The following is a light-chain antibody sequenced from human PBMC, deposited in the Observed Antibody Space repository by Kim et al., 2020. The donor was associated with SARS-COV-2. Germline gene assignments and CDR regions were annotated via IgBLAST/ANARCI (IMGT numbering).Light chain of an antibody. Sequence: PGDRAPLSCRASQNIDTYLAWYQQRPGQAPRLLVYDASNRATGVPDRFSGSGSGTDFTLTISSLEPEDFSIYYCQQRNSWPPAVTFGGGTKVDIK. J-gene: IGKJ4*01. CDR1: QNIDTY. CDR2: DAS. V-gene: IGKV3-11*01. CDR3: QQRNSWPPAVT.